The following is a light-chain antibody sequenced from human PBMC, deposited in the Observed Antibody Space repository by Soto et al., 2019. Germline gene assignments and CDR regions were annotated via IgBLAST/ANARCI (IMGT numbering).Light chain of an antibody. V-gene: IGKV1-5*03. Sequence: DIQMTQSPSTLSASVGDRVTITCRASQTINSWLAWYQQKPGKAPKLLIYKASYLQSWVPSTFNGSGSGTEFTLTISSLQPDDFATYYCQQYKSYSSWTFGQGTKVEMK. CDR1: QTINSW. CDR2: KAS. CDR3: QQYKSYSSWT. J-gene: IGKJ1*01.